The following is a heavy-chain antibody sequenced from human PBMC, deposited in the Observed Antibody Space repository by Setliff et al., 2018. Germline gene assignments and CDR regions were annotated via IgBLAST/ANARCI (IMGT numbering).Heavy chain of an antibody. Sequence: SETLSLTCTVSGDSISSGSYYWNWIRQHPEKGLEWLGYIFHSGSTHYNSSLKSRITISIDTSKNHFSLELNSVTAADSAVYYCARVADGSGSFYLGFDYWVQGILVTVSS. V-gene: IGHV4-31*03. CDR2: IFHSGST. CDR1: GDSISSGSYY. J-gene: IGHJ4*02. D-gene: IGHD3-10*01. CDR3: ARVADGSGSFYLGFDY.